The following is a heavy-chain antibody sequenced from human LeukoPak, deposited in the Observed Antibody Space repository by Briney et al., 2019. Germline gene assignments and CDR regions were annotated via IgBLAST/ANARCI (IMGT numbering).Heavy chain of an antibody. J-gene: IGHJ4*02. CDR1: GGSISSGSYY. D-gene: IGHD2/OR15-2a*01. CDR2: IYTSGST. V-gene: IGHV4-61*02. CDR3: ARDAIVGGLDY. Sequence: SETLSLTCTVSGGSISSGSYYWRWLRQPAGTGLEWIGRIYTSGSTNYNPSLKSRVTISVDTSKNQFSLKLSSVTAADTAVYYCARDAIVGGLDYWGQGTLVTVSS.